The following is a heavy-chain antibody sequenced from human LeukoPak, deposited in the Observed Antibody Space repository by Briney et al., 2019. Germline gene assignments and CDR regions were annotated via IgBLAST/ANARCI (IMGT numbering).Heavy chain of an antibody. V-gene: IGHV1-2*02. CDR1: GYTFNGHY. J-gene: IGHJ3*02. Sequence: ASVKVSCKASGYTFNGHYMHWVRQAPGEGLEWMAWINPNSGGTNYAQKFQGRVTMTRDTSISTAYLQWSSLKASDTAMYYCARSNRRLTMIVVVSDAFDIWGQGTMVTVSS. CDR2: INPNSGGT. CDR3: ARSNRRLTMIVVVSDAFDI. D-gene: IGHD3-22*01.